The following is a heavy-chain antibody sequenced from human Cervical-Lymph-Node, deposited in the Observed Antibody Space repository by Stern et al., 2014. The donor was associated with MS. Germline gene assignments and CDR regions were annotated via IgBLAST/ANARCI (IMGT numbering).Heavy chain of an antibody. CDR1: GDSFNNYA. CDR2: INPIFGPP. CDR3: AWAPVSMPYRFDS. Sequence: VQLVESGAGVKKPGSSVKVSCKASGDSFNNYAFNWVRQAPGQGLEWVGGINPIFGPPNYAQKFQGRVTITADDSTTTAYMELSGLRPGDTAVYFCAWAPVSMPYRFDSWGQGTLLAVSA. V-gene: IGHV1-69*01. D-gene: IGHD2/OR15-2a*01. J-gene: IGHJ5*01.